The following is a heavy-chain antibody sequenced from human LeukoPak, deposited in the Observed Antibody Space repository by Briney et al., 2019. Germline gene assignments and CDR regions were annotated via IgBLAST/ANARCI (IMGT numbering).Heavy chain of an antibody. CDR3: AKDFVVVPGNVNYFDY. J-gene: IGHJ4*02. V-gene: IGHV3-23*01. Sequence: GGTLRLSCAASGFTFSSYGMSWVRQAPGKGLEWVSSIGGRGGSAYYADSVKGRFTVSRDNSKNTLYVQMKSLRAEDTAVYYCAKDFVVVPGNVNYFDYWGQGTLVTVSS. CDR2: IGGRGGSA. CDR1: GFTFSSYG. D-gene: IGHD2-21*02.